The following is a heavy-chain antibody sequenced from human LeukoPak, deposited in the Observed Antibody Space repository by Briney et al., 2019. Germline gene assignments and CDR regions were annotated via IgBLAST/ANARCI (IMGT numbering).Heavy chain of an antibody. Sequence: GGSLRLSCAASGFTFSSYAMHCVRQAPGKGLEWVAVISYDGSNKYYADSVKGRFTTSRDNSKNTLYLQMNSLRAEDTAVYYCARDRSYSSSYYPIFYYWGQLTLVTVSS. J-gene: IGHJ4*02. CDR3: ARDRSYSSSYYPIFYY. V-gene: IGHV3-30*04. CDR1: GFTFSSYA. CDR2: ISYDGSNK. D-gene: IGHD6-13*01.